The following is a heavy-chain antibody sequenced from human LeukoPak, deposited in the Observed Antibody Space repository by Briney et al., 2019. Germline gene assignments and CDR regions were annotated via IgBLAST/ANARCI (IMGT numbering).Heavy chain of an antibody. CDR3: AKDLYYA. V-gene: IGHV4-59*12. CDR2: VSYRGST. CDR1: DGSIYSYY. D-gene: IGHD1-26*01. Sequence: SETLSLTCTVSDGSIYSYYWSWIRQPPGKGLEWIGHVSYRGSTNYNPSLNSRVTVSVDTPKSQISLKLSSVTAADTAVYYCAKDLYYAWGQGTLVTVSS. J-gene: IGHJ4*02.